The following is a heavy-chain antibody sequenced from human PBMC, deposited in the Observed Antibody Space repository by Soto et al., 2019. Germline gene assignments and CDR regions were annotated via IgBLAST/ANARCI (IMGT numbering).Heavy chain of an antibody. CDR3: TTNPY. Sequence: GPLRLSCAASVFSFSNACMTWVCQAPGKGLEWVGRIKSKSDGGTIDYAAPVKGRFTISRDDSKNTLSLQMNSLKTEDTAVYYCTTNPYWGQGTLVTVSS. J-gene: IGHJ4*02. CDR1: VFSFSNAC. V-gene: IGHV3-15*01. CDR2: IKSKSDGGTI.